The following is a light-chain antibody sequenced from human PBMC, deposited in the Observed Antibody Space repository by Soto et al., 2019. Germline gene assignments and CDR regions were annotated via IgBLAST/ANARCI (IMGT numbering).Light chain of an antibody. J-gene: IGKJ1*01. CDR3: QQSYSTPVT. CDR2: AAS. Sequence: DIQMTKSPSSLSASVGDRVTITCRASQSISSYLNWYQQKPGKAPKLLIYAASSLQSGVPSRFSGSGSGTDFTLTISSLQPEDFATYYCQQSYSTPVTFGQGTKGEIK. CDR1: QSISSY. V-gene: IGKV1-39*01.